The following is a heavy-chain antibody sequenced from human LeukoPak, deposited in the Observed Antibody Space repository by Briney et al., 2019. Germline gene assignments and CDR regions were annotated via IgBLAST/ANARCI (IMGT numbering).Heavy chain of an antibody. V-gene: IGHV1-46*01. Sequence: ASVKVSCKASGYTFTSYYMHWVRQAPGQGLEWMGIINPSGGSTSYAQKFQGRVTMTRDTSTSTVYMELSSLRSEDTAVYYCARAMVRGVIIRAFDIWGQGTMVTVSS. D-gene: IGHD3-10*01. CDR3: ARAMVRGVIIRAFDI. CDR2: INPSGGST. J-gene: IGHJ3*02. CDR1: GYTFTSYY.